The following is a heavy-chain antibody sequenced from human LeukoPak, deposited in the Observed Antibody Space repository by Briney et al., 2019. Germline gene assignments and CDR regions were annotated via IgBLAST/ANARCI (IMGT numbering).Heavy chain of an antibody. D-gene: IGHD3-3*01. CDR2: ISSSSSYI. CDR3: ARDFDFWSGPADY. V-gene: IGHV3-21*01. CDR1: GFTFSSYS. Sequence: PGGSLRLSCAASGFTFSSYSMNWVRQAPGKGLEWVSSISSSSSYIYYADSVKGRFTISRDNAKNSLYLQMNSLRAEDTAVYYCARDFDFWSGPADYWGQGTLVTVSS. J-gene: IGHJ4*02.